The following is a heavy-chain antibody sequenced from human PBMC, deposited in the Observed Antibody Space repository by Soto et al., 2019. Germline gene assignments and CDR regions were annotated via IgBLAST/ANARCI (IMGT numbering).Heavy chain of an antibody. CDR1: GYIFTNYY. J-gene: IGHJ4*02. Sequence: QVRLVQSGAEVREPGASVPVSCKASGYIFTNYYMHWVRQAPGQGLEWVGLSNHSLGTSSYAQKFQGRVSMTRDTSTSTVYMTITSLRSEDSAVYYCGRGDDELLTGQVNYFDFWGQGTLVTVSS. D-gene: IGHD3-9*01. V-gene: IGHV1-46*03. CDR3: GRGDDELLTGQVNYFDF. CDR2: SNHSLGTS.